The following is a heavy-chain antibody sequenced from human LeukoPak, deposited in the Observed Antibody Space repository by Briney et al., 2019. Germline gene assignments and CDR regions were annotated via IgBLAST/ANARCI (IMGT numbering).Heavy chain of an antibody. CDR2: ISSSGSTI. CDR3: ARAYSSSWYAKYFDY. CDR1: GSAFSSYE. D-gene: IGHD6-13*01. J-gene: IGHJ4*02. V-gene: IGHV3-48*03. Sequence: GGSLRLSCAASGSAFSSYEMNWVRQAPGKGLEWVSYISSSGSTIYYADSVKGRFTISRDNAKNSLYLQMNSLRAEDTAVYYCARAYSSSWYAKYFDYWGQGTLVTVSS.